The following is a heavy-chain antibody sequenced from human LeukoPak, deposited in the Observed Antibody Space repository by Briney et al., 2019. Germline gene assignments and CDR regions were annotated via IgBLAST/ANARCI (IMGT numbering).Heavy chain of an antibody. J-gene: IGHJ6*02. CDR1: GGTFSSYA. D-gene: IGHD5-24*01. V-gene: IGHV1-69*04. CDR3: ARETREGDGYNPYYYYGMDV. Sequence: SLKVSCKASGGTFSSYAISWVRQAPGQGLEWMGRIIPILGIANHTQKFQGRVTITADKSTSTAYMELSSLRSEDTAVYYCARETREGDGYNPYYYYGMDVWGQGTTVTVSS. CDR2: IIPILGIA.